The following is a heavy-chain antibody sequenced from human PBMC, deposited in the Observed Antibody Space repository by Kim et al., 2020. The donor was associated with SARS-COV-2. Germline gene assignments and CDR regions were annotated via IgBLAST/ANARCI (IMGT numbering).Heavy chain of an antibody. J-gene: IGHJ4*02. D-gene: IGHD1-1*01. Sequence: NYCVDSLKARFTISRDNAKNSLHLQMHSLAAEDTAIYYCARGTIGTPGTDYWGQGTLVTVSS. V-gene: IGHV3-7*03. CDR2: N. CDR3: ARGTIGTPGTDY.